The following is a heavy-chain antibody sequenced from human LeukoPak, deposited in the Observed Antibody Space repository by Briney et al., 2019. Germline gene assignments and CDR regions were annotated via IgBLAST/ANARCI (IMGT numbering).Heavy chain of an antibody. D-gene: IGHD2-2*01. Sequence: GASLQISCKGSGYSFTSDWIGWVRQMPGKGLEWMGIIYPGDSDTRYSPSFQGQVTISADKSISTAYLQWSSLKASDTAMYYCARRYCSSTSCYEYFDYWGQGTLVTVSS. CDR2: IYPGDSDT. CDR3: ARRYCSSTSCYEYFDY. V-gene: IGHV5-51*01. J-gene: IGHJ4*02. CDR1: GYSFTSDW.